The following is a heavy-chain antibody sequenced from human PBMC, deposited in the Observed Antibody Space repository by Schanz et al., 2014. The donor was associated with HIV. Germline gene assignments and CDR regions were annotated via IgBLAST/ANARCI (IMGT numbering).Heavy chain of an antibody. V-gene: IGHV1-69*01. CDR2: IVPIFGTT. J-gene: IGHJ4*02. D-gene: IGHD3-22*01. Sequence: QVQLVQSGAEVKKPGSSVKVSCKTLGGTFRTYAVSWVRQAPGQGLEWMGGIVPIFGTTNYAQRFQGRVSITADESTSTAYMELSSLRSEDTAVYYCARAGDISGYYIDYWGQGTLVTVSS. CDR1: GGTFRTYA. CDR3: ARAGDISGYYIDY.